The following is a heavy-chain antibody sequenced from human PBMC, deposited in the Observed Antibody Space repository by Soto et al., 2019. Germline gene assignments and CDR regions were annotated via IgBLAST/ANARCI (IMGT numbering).Heavy chain of an antibody. V-gene: IGHV1-58*01. D-gene: IGHD4-17*01. Sequence: VSCKASGFTFTSSAVQWVRQARGQRLEWIGWIVVGSGNTNYAQKFQERVTITRDMSTSTAYMELSSLRSEDTAVYYCAAGSRNDYGDYVGSYYYYGMDVWGQGTTVTVSS. J-gene: IGHJ6*02. CDR3: AAGSRNDYGDYVGSYYYYGMDV. CDR2: IVVGSGNT. CDR1: GFTFTSSA.